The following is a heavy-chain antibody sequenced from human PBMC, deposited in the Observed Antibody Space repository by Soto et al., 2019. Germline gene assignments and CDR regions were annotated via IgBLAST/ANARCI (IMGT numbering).Heavy chain of an antibody. V-gene: IGHV6-1*01. CDR1: GDSVSSNSAA. J-gene: IGHJ5*02. Sequence: PSQTLSLTCAISGDSVSSNSAAWNWIRQSPSRDLEWLGRTYYRSKWYNDYTSSVKSRISINPDTSKNQFSLQLTSVTPEDTAVYYCARDEDEYLGLNHWGQGIPVTVSS. CDR3: ARDEDEYLGLNH. D-gene: IGHD2-2*01. CDR2: TYYRSKWYN.